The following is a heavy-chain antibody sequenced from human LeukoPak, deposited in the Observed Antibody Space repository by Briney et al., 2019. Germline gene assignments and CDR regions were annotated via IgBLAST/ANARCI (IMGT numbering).Heavy chain of an antibody. V-gene: IGHV4-30-4*01. CDR1: GGSISSGDYY. J-gene: IGHJ6*02. CDR3: ARERPDTAMEYYYYGMDV. D-gene: IGHD5-18*01. Sequence: SETLSLTCTVSGGSISSGDYYWSWIRQPPGKGLEWIGYIYYSGSTYYNPSLKSRVTISVDTSKNQFSLKLSSVTAADTAVYYCARERPDTAMEYYYYGMDVWGQGTTDTVSS. CDR2: IYYSGST.